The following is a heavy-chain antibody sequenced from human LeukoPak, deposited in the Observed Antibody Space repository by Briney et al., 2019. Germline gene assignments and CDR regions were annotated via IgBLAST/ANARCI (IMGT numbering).Heavy chain of an antibody. CDR2: INSDGSST. CDR1: GFTFSSYW. D-gene: IGHD6-13*01. J-gene: IGHJ4*02. CDR3: ARGLSGSSSWYSNIFDY. Sequence: PGGSLRLSCAASGFTFSSYWMHWVRQAPEKGLVWVSRINSDGSSTSYADSVKGRFTISRDNAKNSLYLQMNSLRAEDTALYYCARGLSGSSSWYSNIFDYWGQGTLVTVSS. V-gene: IGHV3-74*01.